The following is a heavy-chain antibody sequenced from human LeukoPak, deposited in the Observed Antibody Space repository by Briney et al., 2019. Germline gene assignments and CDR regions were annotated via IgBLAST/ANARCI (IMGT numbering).Heavy chain of an antibody. CDR2: ISSSSSSI. D-gene: IGHD6-13*01. CDR1: GFTFSSYS. V-gene: IGHV3-21*01. J-gene: IGHJ4*02. CDR3: ARTATDTGEFDY. Sequence: PGGSLRLSCAASGFTFSSYSMNWVRQAPGQGLECVSSISSSSSSIYYADPVKGRFTISRDDAKNSLYLQMNSLIAEDTAVYYCARTATDTGEFDYWGQGTLVTVSS.